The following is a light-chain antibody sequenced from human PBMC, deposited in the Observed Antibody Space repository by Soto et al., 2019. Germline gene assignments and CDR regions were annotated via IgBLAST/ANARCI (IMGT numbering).Light chain of an antibody. V-gene: IGLV2-14*01. J-gene: IGLJ2*01. Sequence: QSALTQPASVSGSPGQSITISCTGTSSDVGGYNYVSWYQQHPGKASKLMIYEVSNRPSGVSNRFSGSKSGNTASLTISGLQAEDEADYYCSSYTSSPVVFGGGTKLTVL. CDR3: SSYTSSPVV. CDR1: SSDVGGYNY. CDR2: EVS.